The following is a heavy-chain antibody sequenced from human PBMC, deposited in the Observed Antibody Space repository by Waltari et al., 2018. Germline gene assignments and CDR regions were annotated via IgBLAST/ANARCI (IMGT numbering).Heavy chain of an antibody. CDR3: ARLPTLRT. V-gene: IGHV4-39*01. CDR2: IYYRGRT. D-gene: IGHD4-17*01. Sequence: QLQLQESGPGLVKPSETLSLTCTVSGGSISSSSYYWGWIRQPPGKGLEWIGSIYYRGRTYSNPSLKSRVTISVDTSKNQFSLKLSSVTAADTAVYYCARLPTLRTWGQGTLVTVSS. CDR1: GGSISSSSYY. J-gene: IGHJ5*02.